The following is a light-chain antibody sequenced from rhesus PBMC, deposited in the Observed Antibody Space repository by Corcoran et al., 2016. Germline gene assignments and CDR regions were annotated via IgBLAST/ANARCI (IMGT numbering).Light chain of an antibody. V-gene: IGKV3-53*01. CDR3: QKYSSSPA. CDR1: QSVSSY. Sequence: QVILTQSPATLSSSPGERATLSCRASQSVSSYLAWYQQKTGQAPRLLNYGVSSRATGIPDRFSGRGSGTECPLTISSLEPGDFAVYYCQKYSSSPAFGGGTKVEIK. CDR2: GVS. J-gene: IGKJ4*01.